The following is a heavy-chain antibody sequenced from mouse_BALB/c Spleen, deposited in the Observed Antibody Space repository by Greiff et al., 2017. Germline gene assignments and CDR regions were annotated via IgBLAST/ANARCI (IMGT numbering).Heavy chain of an antibody. CDR3: ARWGGNYVDDY. Sequence: QVQLQQSGAELVKPGASVKLSCKTSGYTFTSYWIQWVKQRPGQGLGWIGEIFPGTGTTYYNEKFKGKATLTIDTSSSTAYMQLSSLTSEDSAVYFCARWGGNYVDDYWGQGTTLTVSS. V-gene: IGHV1S132*01. J-gene: IGHJ2*01. D-gene: IGHD2-1*01. CDR2: IFPGTGTT. CDR1: GYTFTSYW.